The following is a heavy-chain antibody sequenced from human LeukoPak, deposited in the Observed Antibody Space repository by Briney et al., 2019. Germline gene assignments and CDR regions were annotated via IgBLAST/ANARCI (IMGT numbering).Heavy chain of an antibody. V-gene: IGHV1-69*13. D-gene: IGHD5-18*01. J-gene: IGHJ6*02. CDR3: ARGGAAMTYYYYYGMDV. CDR2: IIPIFGTA. Sequence: ASVKVSCKASGGTFSSYAISWVRQAPGQGLEWMGGIIPIFGTANYAQKFQGRVTITADESTSTAYMELSSLRSEDTAVYYCARGGAAMTYYYYYGMDVWGQGITVTVSS. CDR1: GGTFSSYA.